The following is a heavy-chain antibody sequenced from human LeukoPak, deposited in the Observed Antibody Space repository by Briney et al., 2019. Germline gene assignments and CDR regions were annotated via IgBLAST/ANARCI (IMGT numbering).Heavy chain of an antibody. D-gene: IGHD3-9*01. CDR1: GFTFSSYG. V-gene: IGHV3-30*02. Sequence: QPGGSLRLSCAASGFTFSSYGMHWVRQAPGKGLEWVAFIRYDGSNKYYADSMKGRFTISRDNSKNTLYLQMNSLRAEDTAVYYCAKCVILTGRYMDLWGKGTTVTISS. J-gene: IGHJ6*03. CDR3: AKCVILTGRYMDL. CDR2: IRYDGSNK.